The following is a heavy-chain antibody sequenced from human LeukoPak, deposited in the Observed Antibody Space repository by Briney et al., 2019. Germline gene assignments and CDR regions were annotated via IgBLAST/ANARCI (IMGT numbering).Heavy chain of an antibody. V-gene: IGHV3-30*02. CDR2: IRYDGSNK. CDR1: GFTFSSYG. CDR3: AKDGSSGWFDPVSYFDY. Sequence: GGSLRLSCAASGFTFSSYGMHWVRQAPGKGLEWVAFIRYDGSNKYYADSVKGRFTISRDNTKNTLYLQMDSQRAEDTAVYYCAKDGSSGWFDPVSYFDYWGQGTLVTVSS. D-gene: IGHD6-19*01. J-gene: IGHJ4*02.